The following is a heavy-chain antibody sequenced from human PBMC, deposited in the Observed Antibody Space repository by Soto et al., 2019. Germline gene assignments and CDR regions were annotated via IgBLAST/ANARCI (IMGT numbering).Heavy chain of an antibody. CDR1: GTTFDSFT. CDR2: FVPMFGSA. J-gene: IGHJ5*02. Sequence: QVLLVQSGAEVKNPGSSVKVSCKPSGTTFDSFTFNWVRQAPGQGLEWMGGFVPMFGSASIAQRFQGRVRIAADASTGTGYMELSALRSEDTAIYYCAREDDTTGHYSWFDPWGPGTLVTVSS. D-gene: IGHD3-9*01. V-gene: IGHV1-69*01. CDR3: AREDDTTGHYSWFDP.